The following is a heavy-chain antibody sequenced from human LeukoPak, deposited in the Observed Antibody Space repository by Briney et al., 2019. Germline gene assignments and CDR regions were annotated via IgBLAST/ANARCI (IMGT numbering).Heavy chain of an antibody. CDR2: IRSKANRYAT. D-gene: IGHD1-7*01. V-gene: IGHV3-73*01. CDR1: GFTYSGSA. J-gene: IGHJ4*02. CDR3: TRELRYFDY. Sequence: GGSLRLSCAASGFTYSGSAMHWVRQASGKGLEWVGRIRSKANRYATAYAASVKGRFTISRDDSKNTAYLQMNSLKTEDTAVYYCTRELRYFDYWGQGTLVTVSS.